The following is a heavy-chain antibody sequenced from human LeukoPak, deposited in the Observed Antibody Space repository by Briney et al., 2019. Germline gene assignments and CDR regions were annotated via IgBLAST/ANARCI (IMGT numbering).Heavy chain of an antibody. Sequence: SVKVSCKASGGTFSSYAISWVRQAPGQGLEWMGGIIPIFGTANYAQRFQGRVTITTDESTSTAYMELSSLRSEDTAVYYCARDRGLLTGYDYWGQGTLVTVSS. CDR1: GGTFSSYA. V-gene: IGHV1-69*05. J-gene: IGHJ4*02. CDR3: ARDRGLLTGYDY. CDR2: IIPIFGTA. D-gene: IGHD2-15*01.